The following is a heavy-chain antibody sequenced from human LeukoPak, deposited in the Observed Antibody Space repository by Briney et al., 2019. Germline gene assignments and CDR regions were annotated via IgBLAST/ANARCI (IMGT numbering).Heavy chain of an antibody. V-gene: IGHV5-51*01. Sequence: GESLKISGKGSGYSFTNYWIAGVRQMPGKGRDWMGIIFPGDSDTRYSPSFQGQVTISADKSISTDYLQWSSLKASDPAMYYCANHSSAQQWLPLDYWGQGTLVTVSS. D-gene: IGHD6-19*01. CDR1: GYSFTNYW. J-gene: IGHJ4*02. CDR3: ANHSSAQQWLPLDY. CDR2: IFPGDSDT.